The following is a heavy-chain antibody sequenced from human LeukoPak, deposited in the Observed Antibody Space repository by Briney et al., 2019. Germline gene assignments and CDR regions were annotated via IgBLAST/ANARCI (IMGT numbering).Heavy chain of an antibody. V-gene: IGHV4-59*08. CDR1: GGSLSNYY. D-gene: IGHD2-15*01. CDR3: ARRGYCSGNSCYLFDY. J-gene: IGHJ4*02. CDR2: IYYDGST. Sequence: SETLCLTCTVSGGSLSNYYWSWVRQPPGKGLEYIGHIYYDGSTNYRPSLKSRLTISVDTSKNQFSLKLTSVTAADTAVYYCARRGYCSGNSCYLFDYWGQGTLVTVSS.